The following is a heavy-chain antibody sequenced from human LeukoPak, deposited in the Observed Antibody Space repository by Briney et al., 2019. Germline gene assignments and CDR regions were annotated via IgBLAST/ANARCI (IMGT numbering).Heavy chain of an antibody. Sequence: GASVKVSCKASGYTFTSYGISWVRQAPGQGLEWMGWISAYNGNTNYAQKLQGRVTMTRDLSTTTVFMELSGLRSADTAVYYCARVGAGSAFDIWGQGTMVTVSS. CDR1: GYTFTSYG. CDR3: ARVGAGSAFDI. J-gene: IGHJ3*02. CDR2: ISAYNGNT. D-gene: IGHD3-10*01. V-gene: IGHV1-18*01.